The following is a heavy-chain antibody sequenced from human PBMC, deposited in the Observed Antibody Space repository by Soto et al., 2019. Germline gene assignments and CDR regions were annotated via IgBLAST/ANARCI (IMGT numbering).Heavy chain of an antibody. V-gene: IGHV3-9*01. CDR3: AKDKENSIRGGYYFDY. D-gene: IGHD6-13*01. Sequence: EVQLVESGGGFVQPGRSLRLSCTAYGFKFNDYAMHWVRQTPGKGLEWVSVITWNSGVRDYADSVKGRFTISRDSAKNYLHLQMNSLRTEDTALYYCAKDKENSIRGGYYFDYWGQGTLVTVSS. J-gene: IGHJ4*02. CDR2: ITWNSGVR. CDR1: GFKFNDYA.